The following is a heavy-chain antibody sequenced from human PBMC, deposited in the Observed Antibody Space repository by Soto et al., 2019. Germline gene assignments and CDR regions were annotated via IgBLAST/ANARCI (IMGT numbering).Heavy chain of an antibody. D-gene: IGHD6-6*01. CDR2: IDPSDSYT. Sequence: GESLKISCKGSGYSFTSYRISWVRQMPGKGLEWMGRIDPSDSYTNYSPSFQGHVTISADKSISTAYLQWSSLKASDTAMYYCARQGSSSSAGYYYYGMDVWGQGTTVTVSS. CDR3: ARQGSSSSAGYYYYGMDV. V-gene: IGHV5-10-1*01. J-gene: IGHJ6*02. CDR1: GYSFTSYR.